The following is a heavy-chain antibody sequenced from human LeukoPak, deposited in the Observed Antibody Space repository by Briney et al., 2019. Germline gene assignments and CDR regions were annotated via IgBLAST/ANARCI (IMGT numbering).Heavy chain of an antibody. CDR1: GYTFTGYY. V-gene: IGHV1-2*02. D-gene: IGHD5-12*01. J-gene: IGHJ4*02. CDR2: INPNSGGT. CDR3: ARTTGAYSGYDLDY. Sequence: GASLKVSCKASGYTFTGYYMHWVRQAPGQGLEWIGWINPNSGGTNYAQKFQGRVTMTRDTSISTAYMELSGLRSDDTAVYYCARTTGAYSGYDLDYWGQGTLVTVSS.